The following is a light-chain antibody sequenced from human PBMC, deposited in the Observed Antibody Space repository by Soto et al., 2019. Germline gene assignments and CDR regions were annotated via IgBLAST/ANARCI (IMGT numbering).Light chain of an antibody. CDR2: NAS. J-gene: IGKJ1*01. CDR3: QQYNSYWT. V-gene: IGKV1-5*03. Sequence: DIQMTQSPSTLSASVGDRVTITCRASQIISSWLAWYQQKPGKAPKLLIYNASSLESGVPSRFSGSGSGTEFTLTISSLQPDYFATYYCQQYNSYWTFGQGTKVEIK. CDR1: QIISSW.